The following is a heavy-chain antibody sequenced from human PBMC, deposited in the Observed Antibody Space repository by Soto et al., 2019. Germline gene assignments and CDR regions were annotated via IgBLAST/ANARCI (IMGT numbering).Heavy chain of an antibody. V-gene: IGHV1-69*13. J-gene: IGHJ6*02. D-gene: IGHD5-18*01. Sequence: SVKVSCKASGGTFSSYAISWVRQAPGQGLEWMGGIIPIFGAASYAQKFQGRVTITADESTSTAYMELSSLRSEDTAVYYCARAVDTAMVGRGYYYYGMGVWGQGTTVTVSS. CDR2: IIPIFGAA. CDR1: GGTFSSYA. CDR3: ARAVDTAMVGRGYYYYGMGV.